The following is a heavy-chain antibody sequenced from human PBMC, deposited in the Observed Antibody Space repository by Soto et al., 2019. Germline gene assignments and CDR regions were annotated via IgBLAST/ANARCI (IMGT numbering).Heavy chain of an antibody. Sequence: PGGSLRLSCAASGFSFSSYVMHWVRQAPGEGLEWVSAISGSGDSTYHADSVRGRFIISRDNSKNTLSLEMNSLRAEDTAMYYCAKGPRGDWYFDLWGRGTLVTVSS. J-gene: IGHJ2*01. V-gene: IGHV3-23*01. CDR3: AKGPRGDWYFDL. CDR2: ISGSGDST. D-gene: IGHD3-16*01. CDR1: GFSFSSYV.